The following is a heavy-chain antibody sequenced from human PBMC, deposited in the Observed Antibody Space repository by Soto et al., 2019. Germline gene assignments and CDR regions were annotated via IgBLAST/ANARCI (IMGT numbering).Heavy chain of an antibody. CDR3: TTHGYSSSWYGYY. D-gene: IGHD6-13*01. J-gene: IGHJ4*02. CDR1: GFTFSNAW. CDR2: IKSKTDGGTT. V-gene: IGHV3-15*07. Sequence: EVQLVESGGGLVKPGGSLRLSCAASGFTFSNAWMNWVRQAPGKGLEWVGRIKSKTDGGTTDYAAPVKGRFTISRDDSKNTLYLQMNRLNTEDSAVYYCTTHGYSSSWYGYYWGPGTLVTVSS.